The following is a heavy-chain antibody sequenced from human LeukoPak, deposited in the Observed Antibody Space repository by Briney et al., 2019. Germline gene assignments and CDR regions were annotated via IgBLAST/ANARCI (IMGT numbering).Heavy chain of an antibody. J-gene: IGHJ3*02. V-gene: IGHV4-59*08. CDR2: IYYSGST. CDR3: ARGATGKAFDI. Sequence: PSETLSLTCTVSGGSISSYYWSWIRQPPGKGLEWIGYIYYSGSTNYNPSLKSRVTISVDTSKNQFSLKLSSVTAADTAVYYCARGATGKAFDIWGQGTMVTVSS. CDR1: GGSISSYY. D-gene: IGHD5-12*01.